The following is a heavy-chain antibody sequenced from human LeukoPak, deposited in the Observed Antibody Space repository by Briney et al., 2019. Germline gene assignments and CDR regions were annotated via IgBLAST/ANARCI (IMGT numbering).Heavy chain of an antibody. Sequence: GGSLRLSCAASGFTFSRYWMSWVRQAPGKGLEWVANIKQDGSEKYYVDSVRGRFTISRDNAKNSLYLQMNSLRAEDTAVYYCARETYLDYWGQGTLVTVSS. CDR1: GFTFSRYW. J-gene: IGHJ4*02. CDR3: ARETYLDY. V-gene: IGHV3-7*01. CDR2: IKQDGSEK.